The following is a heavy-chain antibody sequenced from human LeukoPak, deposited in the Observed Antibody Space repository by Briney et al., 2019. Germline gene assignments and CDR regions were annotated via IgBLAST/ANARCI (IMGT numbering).Heavy chain of an antibody. CDR1: GFTFDDYA. CDR3: AKDGRWLQLEYYFDY. V-gene: IGHV3-9*01. CDR2: IGWNSGSI. Sequence: GGSLRLSCAASGFTFDDYAMHWVRQAPGKGLEWVLTIGWNSGSIGYADSVKGRFTISRDNAKNSLYLQMNSLRAEDTAFYYCAKDGRWLQLEYYFDYWGQGTLVTVSS. D-gene: IGHD5-24*01. J-gene: IGHJ4*02.